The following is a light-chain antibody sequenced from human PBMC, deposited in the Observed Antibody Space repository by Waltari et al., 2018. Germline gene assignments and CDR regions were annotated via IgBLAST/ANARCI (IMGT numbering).Light chain of an antibody. V-gene: IGLV2-14*01. CDR2: EVT. Sequence: QSALTQPASMSGSPGQSITISCTGSSSDVGGCNYVSWYRQHPGQAPKLIIYEVTYRPPGVSNRFSGSKSGNTASLTISVLQAEDEADYYCSSFTTSSTLVFGGGTKLTVL. CDR1: SSDVGGCNY. J-gene: IGLJ3*02. CDR3: SSFTTSSTLV.